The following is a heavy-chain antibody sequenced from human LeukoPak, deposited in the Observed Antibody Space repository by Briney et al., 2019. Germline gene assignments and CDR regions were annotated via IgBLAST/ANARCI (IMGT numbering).Heavy chain of an antibody. Sequence: WASLRLSCAAYGFTFSSYAMSWVRQAPGKGLEWVSAISGSGGSTYYADSVKGRFTISRDNSKNTLYLQMSSLRAEDTAVYYCAKDLAVARTLYYYYGMDVWGQGTTVTVSS. J-gene: IGHJ6*02. CDR3: AKDLAVARTLYYYYGMDV. CDR2: ISGSGGST. D-gene: IGHD6-19*01. V-gene: IGHV3-23*01. CDR1: GFTFSSYA.